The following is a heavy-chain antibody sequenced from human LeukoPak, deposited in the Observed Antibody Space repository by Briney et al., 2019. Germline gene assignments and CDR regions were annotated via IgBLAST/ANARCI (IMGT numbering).Heavy chain of an antibody. CDR3: ARGSSFGSY. D-gene: IGHD6-6*01. J-gene: IGHJ4*02. CDR1: GFTFSTYA. Sequence: GGSLRLSCAASGFTFSTYAMTWVRQAPGKGLEWVSAISDSGYSTYYADSVKGRFTISRDNSKNTLYLQMNSLRAEDTAIYYCARGSSFGSYWGQGTLVTVSS. CDR2: ISDSGYST. V-gene: IGHV3-23*01.